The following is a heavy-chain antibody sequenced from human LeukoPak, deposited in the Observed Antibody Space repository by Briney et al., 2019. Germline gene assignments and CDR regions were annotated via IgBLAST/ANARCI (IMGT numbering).Heavy chain of an antibody. D-gene: IGHD5-12*01. Sequence: SETLSLTCTVSGGSISSSNYYWGWIRQPPGKGLEWIGSAYFIGRTNYDPSFKSRVTISVDTSKNQFSLKLSSVTAADTAVYYGARSTVATISFAFDIWGQGTMVTVSS. J-gene: IGHJ3*02. CDR1: GGSISSSNYY. CDR2: AYFIGRT. CDR3: ARSTVATISFAFDI. V-gene: IGHV4-39*07.